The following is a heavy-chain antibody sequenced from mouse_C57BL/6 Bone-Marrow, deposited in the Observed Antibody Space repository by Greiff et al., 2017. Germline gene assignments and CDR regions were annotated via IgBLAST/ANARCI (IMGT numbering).Heavy chain of an antibody. CDR3: ATRGLQLAWYFDV. V-gene: IGHV1-69*01. J-gene: IGHJ1*03. D-gene: IGHD2-4*01. CDR2: IDPSDSYT. Sequence: VQLQQPGAELVMPGASVKLSCKASGYTFTSYWMHWVKQRPGQGLEWIGEIDPSDSYTNYTQKFKGKSTLTVDKSSSTAYMQLSSLTSEDSAVYYCATRGLQLAWYFDVWGTGTTVTVSS. CDR1: GYTFTSYW.